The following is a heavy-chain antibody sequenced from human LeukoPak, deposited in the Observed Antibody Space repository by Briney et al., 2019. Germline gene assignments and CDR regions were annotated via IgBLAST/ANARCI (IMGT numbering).Heavy chain of an antibody. CDR1: GFTFSSYA. V-gene: IGHV3-23*01. J-gene: IGHJ3*02. CDR2: ISGGGGST. Sequence: GGSLRLSCTASGFTFSSYAMSWVRQAPGKGLEWVSAISGGGGSTYYADSVKGRFTISRDNSKNTLYLQMNSLRAEDTAVYYCAKEYAIFGVVMNAFDIWGQGTMVTVSS. CDR3: AKEYAIFGVVMNAFDI. D-gene: IGHD3-3*01.